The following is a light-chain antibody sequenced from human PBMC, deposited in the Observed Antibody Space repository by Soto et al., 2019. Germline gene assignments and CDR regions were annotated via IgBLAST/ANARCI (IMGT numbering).Light chain of an antibody. J-gene: IGKJ5*01. CDR1: ESVSSN. Sequence: VMTQSPATLSVSPGERATPSCRASESVSSNLAWYQQRPGQAPRLLIYGASTRATDTPVRFRGSGSGTESTLTISSLQSEDFAVYYCQQYNNWPPSIIFGQGTLLEIK. CDR2: GAS. CDR3: QQYNNWPPSII. V-gene: IGKV3-15*01.